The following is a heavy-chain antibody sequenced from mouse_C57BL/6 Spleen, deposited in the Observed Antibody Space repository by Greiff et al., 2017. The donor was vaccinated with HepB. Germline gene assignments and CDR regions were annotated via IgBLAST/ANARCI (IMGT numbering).Heavy chain of an antibody. J-gene: IGHJ4*01. CDR3: ARGDTTVVERYAMDY. CDR1: GYTFTSYW. Sequence: QVHVKQSGAELVRPGSSVKLSCKASGYTFTSYWMHWVKQRPIQGLEWIGNIDPSDSETHYNQKFKDKATLTVDKSSSTAYMQLSSLTSEDSAVYYCARGDTTVVERYAMDYWGQGTSVTVSS. CDR2: IDPSDSET. V-gene: IGHV1-52*01. D-gene: IGHD1-1*01.